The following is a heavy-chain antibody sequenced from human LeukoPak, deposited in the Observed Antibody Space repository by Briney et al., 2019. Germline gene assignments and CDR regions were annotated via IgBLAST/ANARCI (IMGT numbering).Heavy chain of an antibody. Sequence: SQTLSLTRTVSGGSISSGSYYWSWIRQPAGKGLEWIGRIYTSGSTNYNPSLKSRVTISVDTSKNQFSLKLSSVTAADTAVYYCARGIVVVAQLGYYYYYMDVWGKGTTVTTSS. CDR2: IYTSGST. D-gene: IGHD2-15*01. J-gene: IGHJ6*03. V-gene: IGHV4-61*02. CDR3: ARGIVVVAQLGYYYYYMDV. CDR1: GGSISSGSYY.